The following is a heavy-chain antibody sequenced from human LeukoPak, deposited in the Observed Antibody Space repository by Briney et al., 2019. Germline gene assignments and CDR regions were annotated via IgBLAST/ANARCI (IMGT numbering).Heavy chain of an antibody. Sequence: GGSLRLSCAAPGFTVSTSFMSWVRQAPGKGLEWVSVIYSGGSTSYADSVKGRFTISRDNSKNTLYLQLNSLRAEDTAVYFCARMVRNYLEYWGQGTLVTVSS. J-gene: IGHJ4*02. CDR2: IYSGGST. CDR1: GFTVSTSF. D-gene: IGHD2-8*01. CDR3: ARMVRNYLEY. V-gene: IGHV3-66*01.